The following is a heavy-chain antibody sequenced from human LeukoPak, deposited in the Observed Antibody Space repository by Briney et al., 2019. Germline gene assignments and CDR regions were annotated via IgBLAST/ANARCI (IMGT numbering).Heavy chain of an antibody. CDR3: ARDSGSYKSRMGAFDI. J-gene: IGHJ3*02. D-gene: IGHD1-26*01. CDR1: GYTFTGYY. CDR2: INPNSGGT. V-gene: IGHV1-2*02. Sequence: GASVKVSCKASGYTFTGYYMHWVRQAPGQGLEWMGWINPNSGGTNYAQKFQGRVTMTRDTSISTAYMELSRLRSDDTAVYYCARDSGSYKSRMGAFDIWGQGTMVTVSS.